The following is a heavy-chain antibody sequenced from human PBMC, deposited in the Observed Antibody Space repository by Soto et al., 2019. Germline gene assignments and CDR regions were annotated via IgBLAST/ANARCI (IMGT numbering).Heavy chain of an antibody. CDR3: AKDRRDGYTTCSRCYGVDV. Sequence: GGSLRLSCAASGFTFSSYGMHWVRQAPGKGLEWVAVIWYDGSNKYYADSVKGRFTISRDNSKNTLYLQMDSLRPDDTAVYSCAKDRRDGYTTCSRCYGVDVWGQGTTVTVSS. CDR1: GFTFSSYG. CDR2: IWYDGSNK. J-gene: IGHJ6*02. D-gene: IGHD5-18*01. V-gene: IGHV3-30*02.